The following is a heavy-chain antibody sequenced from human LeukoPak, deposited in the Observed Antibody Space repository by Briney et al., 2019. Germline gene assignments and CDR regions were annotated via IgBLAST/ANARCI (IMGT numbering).Heavy chain of an antibody. CDR1: GGSISNENW. CDR2: IYHRGST. CDR3: AGSPIGYGMDV. J-gene: IGHJ6*02. Sequence: SETLSLTCAVSGGSISNENWWGWVRRPPGQGLEWIGEIYHRGSTNYIPSLKSRVTISVDKSKNQFSLKLTSVTAADTAVYYCAGSPIGYGMDVWGQGTTVTVSS. V-gene: IGHV4-4*02.